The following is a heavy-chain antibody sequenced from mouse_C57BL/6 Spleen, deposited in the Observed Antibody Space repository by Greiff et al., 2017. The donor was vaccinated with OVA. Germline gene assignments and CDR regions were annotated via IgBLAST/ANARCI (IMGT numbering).Heavy chain of an antibody. CDR3: TRLFITTVDAMDY. V-gene: IGHV1-5*01. CDR1: GYTFTSYW. D-gene: IGHD1-1*01. J-gene: IGHJ4*01. Sequence: EVQLQQSGTVLARPGASVKMSCKTSGYTFTSYWMHWVKQRPGQGLEWIGAIYPGNSDTSYNQKFKGKAKLTAVTSASTAYMELSSLTNEDSAVYYCTRLFITTVDAMDYWGQGTSVTVSS. CDR2: IYPGNSDT.